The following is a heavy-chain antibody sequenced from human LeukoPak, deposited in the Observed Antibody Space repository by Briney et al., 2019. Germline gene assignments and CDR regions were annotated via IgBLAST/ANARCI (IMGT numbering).Heavy chain of an antibody. CDR3: ASDSGYASLNY. CDR1: GFTFSGYW. J-gene: IGHJ4*02. D-gene: IGHD5-12*01. V-gene: IGHV3-7*01. Sequence: PGGSLRLSCAASGFTFSGYWMSWVRQAPGKGLEWVANIKQDGSEKYYVDSVKGRFTISRDNAKNSLYLQMNSLRAEDTAVYYCASDSGYASLNYWGQGTLVTVSS. CDR2: IKQDGSEK.